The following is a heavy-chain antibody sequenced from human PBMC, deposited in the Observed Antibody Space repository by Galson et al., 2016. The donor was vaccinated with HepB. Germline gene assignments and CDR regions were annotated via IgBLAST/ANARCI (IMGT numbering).Heavy chain of an antibody. CDR3: AREAVAYDPIFDY. CDR2: IYKNGGT. D-gene: IGHD4-23*01. Sequence: TLSLTCTVSGASISSSDYYWSWIRQSAGKGLEWIGRIYKNGGTNYNPSLRSRVSISLDTSKNQFSLKLNSVTAADTAVYFCAREAVAYDPIFDYCGQGTLVTVSS. J-gene: IGHJ4*02. CDR1: GASISSSDYY. V-gene: IGHV4-61*02.